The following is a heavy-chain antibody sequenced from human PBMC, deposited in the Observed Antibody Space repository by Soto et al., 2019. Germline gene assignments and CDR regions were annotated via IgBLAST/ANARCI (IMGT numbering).Heavy chain of an antibody. J-gene: IGHJ3*01. D-gene: IGHD3-22*01. Sequence: GASVKVSCKASGYTFNSHGISWVRQAPGQRLEWMGWISVYDGRTNYAQNFQGRVTMTTDTFTSTAYMELTGLTSGDTAVYYCARPDYYNTGSGAFDLWGQGTMVTVSS. CDR3: ARPDYYNTGSGAFDL. CDR2: ISVYDGRT. CDR1: GYTFNSHG. V-gene: IGHV1-18*01.